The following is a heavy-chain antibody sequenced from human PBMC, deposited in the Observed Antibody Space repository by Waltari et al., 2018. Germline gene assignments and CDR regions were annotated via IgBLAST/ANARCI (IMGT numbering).Heavy chain of an antibody. Sequence: QVQLQESRPGLVKPSETLSRTCAVSGYAISGDYWVWIHQPPGKGLEWFGYIYGSGGGNNLNPSLKSRVTLSVDTSKSQFSLQLISVTAADTALYYCARGAWRFDYWGQGVLVTVSS. CDR3: ARGAWRFDY. D-gene: IGHD1-1*01. CDR1: GYAISGDY. V-gene: IGHV4-38-2*01. J-gene: IGHJ4*02. CDR2: IYGSGGGN.